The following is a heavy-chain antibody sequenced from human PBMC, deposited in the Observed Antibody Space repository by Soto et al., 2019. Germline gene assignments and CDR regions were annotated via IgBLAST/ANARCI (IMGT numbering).Heavy chain of an antibody. J-gene: IGHJ4*02. Sequence: QAQVVQSGAEVRKPGSSVKLSCKASEGTFNSYAIAWVRQAPGQGLEWMGGIIPYYNTLNYAQKFQDRVTIAAEDSTNTVYMELSSLRSDDTAVYFCASGASRWYPYFIDSWAQGTLVTVYS. CDR1: EGTFNSYA. CDR3: ASGASRWYPYFIDS. V-gene: IGHV1-69*01. CDR2: IIPYYNTL. D-gene: IGHD6-13*01.